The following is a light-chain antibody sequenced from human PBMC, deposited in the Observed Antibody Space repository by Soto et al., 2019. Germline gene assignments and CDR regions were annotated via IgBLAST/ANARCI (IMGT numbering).Light chain of an antibody. CDR2: RAS. V-gene: IGKV3D-20*02. CDR1: KSVRSNY. J-gene: IGKJ5*01. Sequence: DILFTRSPGTPPLSPGERPALACSDTKSVRSNYLAWSQPKPGQTPKVLIYRASTRATGIPNRFSSSGSGTDFTLTISRMEDEDFAVDYCQQRSNWITFGQGTRLEIK. CDR3: QQRSNWIT.